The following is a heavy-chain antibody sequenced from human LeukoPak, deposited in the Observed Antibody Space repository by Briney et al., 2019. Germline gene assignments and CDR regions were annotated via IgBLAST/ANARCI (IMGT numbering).Heavy chain of an antibody. CDR3: ARDATEAFDI. Sequence: GGSLRLSCAASGFTFSSYAMSWVRQAPGKGLEGVANIKQDGSEKYYVDSVKGRFTISRDNAKNSLYLQMNSLRAEDTAVYYCARDATEAFDIWGQGTMVTVSS. CDR1: GFTFSSYA. J-gene: IGHJ3*02. V-gene: IGHV3-7*01. CDR2: IKQDGSEK.